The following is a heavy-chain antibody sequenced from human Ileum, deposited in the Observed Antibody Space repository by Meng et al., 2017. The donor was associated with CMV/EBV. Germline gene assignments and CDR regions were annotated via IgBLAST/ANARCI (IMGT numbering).Heavy chain of an antibody. CDR2: ISPYNGNT. CDR1: GYTFTSYG. V-gene: IGHV1-18*01. Sequence: ASVKVSCKASGYTFTSYGISWVRQAPGQGLEGMGWISPYNGNTNYAPKLQGRVTMTTDTSTRTASMELRSLRCDDTDVEYCARERGFQVKATNGLDYWGQGTLVTVSS. J-gene: IGHJ4*02. D-gene: IGHD2-8*01. CDR3: ARERGFQVKATNGLDY.